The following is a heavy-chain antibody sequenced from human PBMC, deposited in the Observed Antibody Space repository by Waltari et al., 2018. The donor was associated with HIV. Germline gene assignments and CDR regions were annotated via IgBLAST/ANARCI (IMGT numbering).Heavy chain of an antibody. CDR3: ARDSRGTSWSLNWFDP. J-gene: IGHJ5*02. Sequence: EVQLVDSGGGLVKPGGYLRLSCAAAGSTFRDSSMNRVRQSPGKGLEWVSSIISSGSFIYYADSVKGRFTISRDNAQNSMYLQMNNLRADDSAMYYCARDSRGTSWSLNWFDPWGQGTLVTVSS. D-gene: IGHD6-13*01. CDR1: GSTFRDSS. V-gene: IGHV3-21*02. CDR2: IISSGSFI.